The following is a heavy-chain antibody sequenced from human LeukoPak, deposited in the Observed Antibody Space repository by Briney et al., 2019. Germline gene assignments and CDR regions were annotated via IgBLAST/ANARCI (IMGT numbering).Heavy chain of an antibody. Sequence: GGSLRLSCSASEFTFSTFAMIWVRQPPREGLEWVSSIFPSGGEIHYADSVRGRFTISRDNSKSTLSLQMNSLRAEDTAIYYCATYRQVLLPLESWGQGTLVTVSS. D-gene: IGHD2-8*02. CDR3: ATYRQVLLPLES. J-gene: IGHJ4*02. V-gene: IGHV3-23*01. CDR1: EFTFSTFA. CDR2: IFPSGGEI.